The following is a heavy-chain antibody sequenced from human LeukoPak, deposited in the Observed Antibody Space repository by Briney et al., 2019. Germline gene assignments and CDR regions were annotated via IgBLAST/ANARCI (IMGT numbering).Heavy chain of an antibody. D-gene: IGHD5-12*01. Sequence: SVKVSCKASGGTFSSYAISWVRQAPGQGLEWMGGIIPIFGTANYAQKFQGRVTITADKSTSTAYMELSSLRSEDTAVYYCARDRRPVAKAFDIWGQGTMVTVSS. V-gene: IGHV1-69*06. CDR2: IIPIFGTA. CDR3: ARDRRPVAKAFDI. CDR1: GGTFSSYA. J-gene: IGHJ3*02.